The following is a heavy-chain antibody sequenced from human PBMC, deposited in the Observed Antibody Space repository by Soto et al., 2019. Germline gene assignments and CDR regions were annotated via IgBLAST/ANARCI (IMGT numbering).Heavy chain of an antibody. CDR1: GDSVSSYY. J-gene: IGHJ5*02. Sequence: TSETLSLTCTVSGDSVSSYYWSWIRQPPGKGLEWIGYIYSSGSTNDNPSLKSRVTISVDTSKNHFSLKLSSVTAADTAVYYCATQEVGGSYVYTFDPWGQGTLVTVSS. D-gene: IGHD1-26*01. CDR3: ATQEVGGSYVYTFDP. V-gene: IGHV4-4*08. CDR2: IYSSGST.